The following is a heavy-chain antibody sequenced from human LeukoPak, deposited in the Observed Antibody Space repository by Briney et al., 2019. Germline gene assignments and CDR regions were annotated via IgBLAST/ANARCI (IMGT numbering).Heavy chain of an antibody. V-gene: IGHV1-69*05. CDR1: GGTFSSYA. Sequence: EAPVMVSCKASGGTFSSYAISWVRQAPGQGLEWMGGIIPIFGTANYAQKFQGRVTITTDESTSTAYMELSSLRSEDTAVYYCAKIATYSSGWYDWFDRWGQGTLVTVSS. J-gene: IGHJ5*02. CDR3: AKIATYSSGWYDWFDR. CDR2: IIPIFGTA. D-gene: IGHD6-19*01.